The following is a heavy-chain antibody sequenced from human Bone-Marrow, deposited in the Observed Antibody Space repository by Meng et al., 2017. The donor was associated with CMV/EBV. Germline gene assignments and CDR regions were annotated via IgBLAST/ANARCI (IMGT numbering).Heavy chain of an antibody. CDR3: AKDRIFGEVGYFDY. CDR1: GFTFSSYG. V-gene: IGHV3-30*02. CDR2: IRYDGSNK. Sequence: GESLKISCAASGFTFSSYGMHWVRQAPGKGLEWVAFIRYDGSNKYYADSVKGRFTISRDNSKNTLYLQMNSLRAEDTAVYYCAKDRIFGEVGYFDYWGQERWSPSPQ. D-gene: IGHD3-3*02. J-gene: IGHJ4*01.